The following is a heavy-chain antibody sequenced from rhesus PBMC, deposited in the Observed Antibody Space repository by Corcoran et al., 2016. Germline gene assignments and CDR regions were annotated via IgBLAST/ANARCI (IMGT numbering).Heavy chain of an antibody. CDR3: ARTGSWSGLDY. CDR1: GGSFRGYY. J-gene: IGHJ4*01. CDR2: ISGTRGST. Sequence: QVQLQESGPGLVKPSETLSLTGAVSGGSFRGYYWGWSRQPPGKGLEWVGYISGTRGSTDYNPSLKGRVTSSTDTSKNQFSLKLSSVTAADTAVYYCARTGSWSGLDYWGQGVLVTVSS. D-gene: IGHD6-13*01. V-gene: IGHV4-165*01.